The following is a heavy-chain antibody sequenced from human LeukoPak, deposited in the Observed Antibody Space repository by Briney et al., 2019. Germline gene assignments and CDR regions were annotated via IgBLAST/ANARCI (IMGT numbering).Heavy chain of an antibody. CDR2: IYTSGST. D-gene: IGHD3-10*01. Sequence: PSETLSLTCTVSGGSISSYYWSWIRQPAGKGLEWIGRIYTSGSTNYNPSLKSRVTISVDTSKNQFSLKLSSVTAADTAVYYCARARGSGSYYTLDYWGQGTLVTVSS. J-gene: IGHJ4*02. CDR1: GGSISSYY. V-gene: IGHV4-4*07. CDR3: ARARGSGSYYTLDY.